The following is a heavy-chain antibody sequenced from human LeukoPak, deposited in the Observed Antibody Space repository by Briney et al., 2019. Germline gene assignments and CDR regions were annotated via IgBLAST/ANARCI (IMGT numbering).Heavy chain of an antibody. D-gene: IGHD4-23*01. Sequence: RGTLRLSCAASGFTFSSYEMNWVRQAPGKGLEWVSYISSSGSTIYYADSVKGRFTISRDNAKNSLYLQMNSLRDEDTAVYYCARWNDYGGNEGVDYWGQGTLVTVSS. CDR2: ISSSGSTI. CDR1: GFTFSSYE. J-gene: IGHJ4*02. V-gene: IGHV3-48*03. CDR3: ARWNDYGGNEGVDY.